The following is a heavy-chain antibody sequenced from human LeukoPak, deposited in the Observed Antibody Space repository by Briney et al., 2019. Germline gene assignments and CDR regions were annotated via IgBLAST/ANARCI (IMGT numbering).Heavy chain of an antibody. J-gene: IGHJ6*03. D-gene: IGHD6-13*01. Sequence: ASVKVSCKVSGYTLTELSMHWVRQAPGKGLGGMGGFDPEDGETIYAQKFQGRVTMTEDTSTDTAYMELSSLRSEDTAVYYCATGRTRTPYSSSWYRYYYYMDVWGKGTTVTVSS. V-gene: IGHV1-24*01. CDR3: ATGRTRTPYSSSWYRYYYYMDV. CDR2: FDPEDGET. CDR1: GYTLTELS.